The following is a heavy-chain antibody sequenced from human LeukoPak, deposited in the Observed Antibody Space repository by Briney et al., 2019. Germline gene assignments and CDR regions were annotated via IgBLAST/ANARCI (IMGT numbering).Heavy chain of an antibody. J-gene: IGHJ4*02. Sequence: SETLSLTCAVSGASISGSGYYLGWIRQPPGKGLEWIGNIYYTGSTYYNASLQSRVTISIDTSKNQFSLRLNSVTAADTAVYYCATKGLGYCSSTSCYPNWGQGTLVTVSS. D-gene: IGHD2-2*01. CDR1: GASISGSGYY. CDR2: IYYTGST. CDR3: ATKGLGYCSSTSCYPN. V-gene: IGHV4-39*01.